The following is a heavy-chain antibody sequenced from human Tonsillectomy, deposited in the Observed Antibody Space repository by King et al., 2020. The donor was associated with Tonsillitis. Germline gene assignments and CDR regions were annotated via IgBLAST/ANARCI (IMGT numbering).Heavy chain of an antibody. V-gene: IGHV1-18*04. CDR1: GYTFATFG. J-gene: IGHJ4*02. CDR2: ISAFNGNT. CDR3: ARVEYDSSGYFPFDY. Sequence: QLVQSGAEVKKPGASVKVSCKASGYTFATFGITWVRQAPGQGLEWLGWISAFNGNTNYAQKLQGRVTMTTDTSTSTAYMELRSLRSDDTAVYYCARVEYDSSGYFPFDYWGQGTLVTVSS. D-gene: IGHD3-22*01.